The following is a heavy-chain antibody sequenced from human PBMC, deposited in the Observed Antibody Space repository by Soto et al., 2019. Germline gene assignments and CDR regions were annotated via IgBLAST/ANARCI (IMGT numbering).Heavy chain of an antibody. V-gene: IGHV1-18*01. CDR1: GYTFTSYG. Sequence: ASVKVSCKASGYTFTSYGISWVRQAPGQGLEWMGWISAYNGNTNYAQKLQGRVTMATDTSTSTAYMALRSLRSDDTAVYYCARGGYYYDSSGYYVPGLSFDYWGQGTLVTVSS. CDR2: ISAYNGNT. D-gene: IGHD3-22*01. J-gene: IGHJ4*02. CDR3: ARGGYYYDSSGYYVPGLSFDY.